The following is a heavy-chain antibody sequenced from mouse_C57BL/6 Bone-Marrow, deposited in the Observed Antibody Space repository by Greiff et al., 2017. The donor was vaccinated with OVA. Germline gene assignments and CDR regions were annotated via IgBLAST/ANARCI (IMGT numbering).Heavy chain of an antibody. CDR1: RYTFTDYE. CDR3: TRSGGGNPFDY. D-gene: IGHD2-1*01. V-gene: IGHV1-15*01. Sequence: VQLQQSGAELVRPGASVTLSCKASRYTFTDYEMHWVKQTPVHGLEWIGAIDPETGGTAYNQKFKGKAILTADKSSSTAYMELRSLTSEDSAVYYCTRSGGGNPFDYWGQGTTLTVSS. CDR2: IDPETGGT. J-gene: IGHJ2*01.